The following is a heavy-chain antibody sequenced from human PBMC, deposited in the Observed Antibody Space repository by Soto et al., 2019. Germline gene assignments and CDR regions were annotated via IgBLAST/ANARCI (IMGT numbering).Heavy chain of an antibody. CDR1: GYSFTSYW. CDR2: IYPGDSDT. D-gene: IGHD3-22*01. Sequence: GESLKISCKGSGYSFTSYWIGWVRQMPGKGLEWMGIIYPGDSDTRYSPSFQGQVTISADKSISTAYLQWSSLKASDTAMYYCARREVFYFFFXFYYYHPYQYFFASWARGTLVPVSS. J-gene: IGHJ5*02. CDR3: ARREVFYFFFXFYYYHPYQYFFAS. V-gene: IGHV5-51*01.